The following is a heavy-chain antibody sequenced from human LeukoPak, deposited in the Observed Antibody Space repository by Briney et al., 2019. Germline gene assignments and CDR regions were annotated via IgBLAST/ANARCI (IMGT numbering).Heavy chain of an antibody. V-gene: IGHV4-34*01. Sequence: SETLSLTCAVYGGSFSGYYWSWIRQPPGKGLEWIGEINHSGSTNYNPSLKSRVTISVDTSKNQFSLKLSSVTAADTAVYYCARVPIVLRYFEYFYGMDVWGQGTTVTVSS. CDR1: GGSFSGYY. D-gene: IGHD3-9*01. CDR3: ARVPIVLRYFEYFYGMDV. J-gene: IGHJ6*02. CDR2: INHSGST.